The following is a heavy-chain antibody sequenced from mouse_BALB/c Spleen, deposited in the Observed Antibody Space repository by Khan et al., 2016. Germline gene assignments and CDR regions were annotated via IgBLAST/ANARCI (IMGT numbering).Heavy chain of an antibody. CDR2: ISYSGST. CDR3: ARSDYGSKDAMDY. V-gene: IGHV3-2*02. Sequence: EVQLQESGPGLAKPSQSLSLTCTVTGYSITSDYAWNWIRQFPGNKLEWMGYISYSGSTSYNPSLKSRISITRDTSNNQFFLQLNSVTSEDTATYYCARSDYGSKDAMDYWGQGTSVTVSS. CDR1: GYSITSDYA. J-gene: IGHJ4*01. D-gene: IGHD1-1*01.